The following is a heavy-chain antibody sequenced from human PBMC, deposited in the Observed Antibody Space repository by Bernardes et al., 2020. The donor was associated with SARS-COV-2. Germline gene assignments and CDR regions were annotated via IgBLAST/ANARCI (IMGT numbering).Heavy chain of an antibody. V-gene: IGHV3-23*01. D-gene: IGHD6-13*01. CDR3: AKELAYGSSWRDYSYYFGMDV. J-gene: IGHJ6*02. Sequence: GGPLRLSCAASGFTYSNYAMSWVRQAPGKGLEWVSDISGPGRTYYADSFKGRFTISRDNSKNTLYLEMNSLRVEDTAVYYCAKELAYGSSWRDYSYYFGMDVWGQGTTVTVSS. CDR2: ISGPGRT. CDR1: GFTYSNYA.